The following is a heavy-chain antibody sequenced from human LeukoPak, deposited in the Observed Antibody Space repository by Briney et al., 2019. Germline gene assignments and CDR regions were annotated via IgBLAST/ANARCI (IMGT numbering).Heavy chain of an antibody. D-gene: IGHD3-10*01. CDR2: INLNGGRT. V-gene: IGHV3-20*04. CDR3: ARVYYYGSGNFEY. CDR1: GFTFDDYG. Sequence: GGSLRLSCAASGFTFDDYGMSWVRQAPGKGLEWVSGINLNGGRTVYADSVKGRFTISRDNAKNSLYLQMNSLRAEDTALYYCARVYYYGSGNFEYWGPGTLVNGS. J-gene: IGHJ4*02.